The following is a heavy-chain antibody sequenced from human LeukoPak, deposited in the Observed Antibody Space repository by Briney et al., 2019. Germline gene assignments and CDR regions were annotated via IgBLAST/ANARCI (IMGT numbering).Heavy chain of an antibody. CDR2: INPSGGST. Sequence: ASVKVSCKASGYTFTSYYMHWVRQAPGQGLEWMGIINPSGGSTSYAQKFQGRVTMTRDMSTSTVYMELSSLRSEDTAVYYCARAGGGYHPIDYWGQGTLVTVSS. CDR1: GYTFTSYY. CDR3: ARAGGGYHPIDY. V-gene: IGHV1-46*01. D-gene: IGHD1-26*01. J-gene: IGHJ4*02.